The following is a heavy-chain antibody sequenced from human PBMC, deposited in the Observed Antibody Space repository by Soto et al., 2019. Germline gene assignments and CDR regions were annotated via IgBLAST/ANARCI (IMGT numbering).Heavy chain of an antibody. V-gene: IGHV4-59*08. CDR3: ARHSLALRKNNWFDP. Sequence: SETLSITCTVSGGSISSYYWSWIRQPPGKGLEWIGYIFYSGSSNYNPSLKSRVTMSVDTSKNQFSLRLRSVTAADTALYFCARHSLALRKNNWFDPWGQGIMVTVSS. CDR1: GGSISSYY. CDR2: IFYSGSS. D-gene: IGHD3-3*02. J-gene: IGHJ5*02.